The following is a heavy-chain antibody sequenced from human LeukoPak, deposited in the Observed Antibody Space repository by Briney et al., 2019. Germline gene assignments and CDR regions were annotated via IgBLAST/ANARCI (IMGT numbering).Heavy chain of an antibody. CDR1: GFTFSSYP. CDR3: ARCHGGPTVLYDAFDI. CDR2: MSYDGGNK. V-gene: IGHV3-30*04. J-gene: IGHJ3*02. Sequence: PGGSLRLSCVASGFTFSSYPVHWVRQAPGKGLEWVAVMSYDGGNKYYADSVKGRFTISRDNSKNTLYLQMNSLRAEDTAVYYCARCHGGPTVLYDAFDIWGQGTMVTVFS. D-gene: IGHD1-26*01.